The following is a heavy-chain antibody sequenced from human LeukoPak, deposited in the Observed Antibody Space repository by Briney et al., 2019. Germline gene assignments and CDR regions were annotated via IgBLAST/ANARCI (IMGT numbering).Heavy chain of an antibody. CDR1: GFTFSSYG. V-gene: IGHV3-30*02. CDR2: IRYDGSNK. J-gene: IGHJ4*02. CDR3: AKDPSFRPGYFDY. Sequence: PGGSLRLSCAASGFTFSSYGMHWVRQAPGKGLEWVAFIRYDGSNKYYADSVKGRFTISRDNSKSTLYLQMNSLRAEDTAVYYCAKDPSFRPGYFDYWGQGTLVTVSS.